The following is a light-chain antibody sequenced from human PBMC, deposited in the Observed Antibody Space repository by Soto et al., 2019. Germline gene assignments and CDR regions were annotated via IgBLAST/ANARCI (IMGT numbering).Light chain of an antibody. CDR3: SSYTSTYIGV. J-gene: IGLJ3*02. CDR1: SSDIGSHNF. CDR2: GVS. Sequence: QSPLTQPASVSGSPGQSITISCTGTSSDIGSHNFVSWHQQHPGKAPKFIIYGVSNRPSGVSNRFSGSKSGNTASLTISGLQADDEADYYCSSYTSTYIGVFGGGTKLTVL. V-gene: IGLV2-14*01.